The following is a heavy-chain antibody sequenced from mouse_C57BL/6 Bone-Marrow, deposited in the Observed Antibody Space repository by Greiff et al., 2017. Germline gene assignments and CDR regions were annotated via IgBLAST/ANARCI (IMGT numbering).Heavy chain of an antibody. V-gene: IGHV1-81*01. CDR3: ARWVTTVVAPFGD. CDR1: GYTFTSYG. Sequence: QVQLQQSGAELARPGASVKLSCKASGYTFTSYGISWVKQRTGQGLEWIGEIYPRSGNTYYNEKFKGKATLTADKSSSTAYMELRSLTSEDSAVYFCARWVTTVVAPFGDWGQGTTRTVSS. D-gene: IGHD1-1*01. J-gene: IGHJ2*01. CDR2: IYPRSGNT.